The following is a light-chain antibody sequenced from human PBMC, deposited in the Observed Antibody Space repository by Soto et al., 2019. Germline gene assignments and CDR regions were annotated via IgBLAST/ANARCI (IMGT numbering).Light chain of an antibody. CDR2: AAS. Sequence: DIQMTQSPSSLSASIGDRVTITCRASQGINNFLAWYQQKPGEAPKLLLYAASILRSGVPSRFSGSGSGTDFTLTISSLQPEDVATYYCQQYGNLWTFGQGTKVEIK. CDR3: QQYGNLWT. CDR1: QGINNF. J-gene: IGKJ1*01. V-gene: IGKV1-27*01.